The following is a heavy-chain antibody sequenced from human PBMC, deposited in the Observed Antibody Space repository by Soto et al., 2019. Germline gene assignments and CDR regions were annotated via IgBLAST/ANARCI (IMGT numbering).Heavy chain of an antibody. CDR1: GYSFTTYG. Sequence: ASVKVSCKASGYSFTTYGISWVRQAPGQGLEWMGWISTYNGDTDYAQNLQGRVTMTTDTSTTTAYMELRSLRSDDTAVYYCAREGSRPYYYYGMGVWGQGTTVTVSS. CDR2: ISTYNGDT. CDR3: AREGSRPYYYYGMGV. V-gene: IGHV1-18*01. J-gene: IGHJ6*02. D-gene: IGHD2-15*01.